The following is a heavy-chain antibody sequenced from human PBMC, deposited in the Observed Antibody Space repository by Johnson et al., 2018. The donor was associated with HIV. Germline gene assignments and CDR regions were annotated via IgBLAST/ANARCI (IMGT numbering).Heavy chain of an antibody. CDR2: IYSGGST. CDR3: ASYYNFWSDLMGISFYI. Sequence: VQLVESGGGLVQPGGSLRLSCAASGFTVSSNYMSWVRQAPWKGLEWVSVIYSGGSTYYADSVKGRFTISRDNSKNTLYLQMNSLRAEDTAVYYCASYYNFWSDLMGISFYIWGQGTMVTVSS. CDR1: GFTVSSNY. J-gene: IGHJ3*02. D-gene: IGHD3-3*01. V-gene: IGHV3-66*01.